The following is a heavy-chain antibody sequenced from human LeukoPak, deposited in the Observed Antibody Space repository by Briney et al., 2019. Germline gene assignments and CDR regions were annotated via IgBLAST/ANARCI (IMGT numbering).Heavy chain of an antibody. J-gene: IGHJ4*02. Sequence: GGSLRLSCAASGFTLNSYGMNWVRQAPGKGLEWVSGISTGGGSTHYADSVKGRFTISRDNSKNTLYLQMNSLRAEDTAEYYCAKGATMAWGVFDYWGQGTLVTVSS. CDR1: GFTLNSYG. V-gene: IGHV3-23*01. CDR2: ISTGGGST. D-gene: IGHD3-10*01. CDR3: AKGATMAWGVFDY.